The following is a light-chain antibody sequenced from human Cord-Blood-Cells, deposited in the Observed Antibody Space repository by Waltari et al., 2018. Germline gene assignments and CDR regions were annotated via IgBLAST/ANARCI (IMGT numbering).Light chain of an antibody. CDR2: AAS. J-gene: IGKJ2*02. Sequence: DIQMTQSPSSLSASVGDSVTITCRASQSISSYLNWYQQKPGEAPKLLIYAASSVQRGVPSRFSGSGAGTDYTLTISSLRPEDVATYDWEQRYRTPCTCGQGTKLEVK. CDR1: QSISSY. CDR3: EQRYRTPCT. V-gene: IGKV1-39*01.